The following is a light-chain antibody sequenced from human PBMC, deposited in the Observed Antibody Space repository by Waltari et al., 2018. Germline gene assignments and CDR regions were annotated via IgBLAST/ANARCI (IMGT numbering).Light chain of an antibody. J-gene: IGKJ4*01. Sequence: AIQLTQSPSSLSASVGDRVTITCRASQGINSDLAWYQQKPGKAPKLLIYASTLQSGVPSRFSGSGSGTDFTLTISSLQPEDFATYYCQQFNSFPPVTFGGGTKVEIK. CDR1: QGINSD. CDR2: AS. CDR3: QQFNSFPPVT. V-gene: IGKV1-13*02.